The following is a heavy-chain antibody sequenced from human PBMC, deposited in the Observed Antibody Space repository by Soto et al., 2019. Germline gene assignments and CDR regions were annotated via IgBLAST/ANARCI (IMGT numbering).Heavy chain of an antibody. D-gene: IGHD1-26*01. Sequence: PGGSLRLSCAASGFTFSSYAMHWVRQAPGKGLEWVAVISYDGSNKYYADSVKGRFTISRDNSKNTLYLQMNSLRAEDTAVYYCARDYGEWELLYYYYGMDVWGQGTTVTVSS. CDR1: GFTFSSYA. J-gene: IGHJ6*02. V-gene: IGHV3-30-3*01. CDR3: ARDYGEWELLYYYYGMDV. CDR2: ISYDGSNK.